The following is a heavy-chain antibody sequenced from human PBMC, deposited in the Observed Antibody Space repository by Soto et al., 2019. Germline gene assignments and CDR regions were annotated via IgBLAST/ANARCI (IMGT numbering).Heavy chain of an antibody. J-gene: IGHJ4*02. Sequence: XESLSLSCAASGFTFSSYWMHWVRQAPGKGLVWVSRINSDGSSTSYADSVKGRFTISRDNAKNTLYLQMNSLRAEDTAVYYCARSEYYYDSSGYTKWGQGTLVTVSS. CDR2: INSDGSST. CDR3: ARSEYYYDSSGYTK. CDR1: GFTFSSYW. V-gene: IGHV3-74*01. D-gene: IGHD3-22*01.